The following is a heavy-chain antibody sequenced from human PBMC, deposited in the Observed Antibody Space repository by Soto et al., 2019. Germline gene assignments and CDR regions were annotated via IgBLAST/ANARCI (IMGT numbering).Heavy chain of an antibody. V-gene: IGHV1-69*13. CDR2: IVPIRRTA. CDR3: VRHSGATLSSS. J-gene: IGHJ4*02. D-gene: IGHD6-13*01. CDR1: GGGYSSSR. Sequence: SVKLSCEDSGGGYSSSRRNWVRQAPGQGLEWVGGIVPIRRTADYAQTFQGRVSITADESARTSYLELRSLRSQDTAVYYCVRHSGATLSSSWGQRTPVPVSS.